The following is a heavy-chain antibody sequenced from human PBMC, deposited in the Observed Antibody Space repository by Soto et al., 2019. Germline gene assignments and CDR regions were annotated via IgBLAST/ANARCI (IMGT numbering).Heavy chain of an antibody. V-gene: IGHV4-39*01. D-gene: IGHD6-6*01. CDR2: IYYSGRT. J-gene: IGHJ6*03. CDR3: ATRRPADYYNYYYMDV. CDR1: GGSISSSSDY. Sequence: QLQLQESGPGLVKPSETLSLTCTVSGGSISSSSDYWCWIREPPGKGLEWIGGIYYSGRTYYNPSLTTRVTISVDTAKHPCPPKLSSVTAADTAAYYRATRRPADYYNYYYMDVWGKGTTVTV.